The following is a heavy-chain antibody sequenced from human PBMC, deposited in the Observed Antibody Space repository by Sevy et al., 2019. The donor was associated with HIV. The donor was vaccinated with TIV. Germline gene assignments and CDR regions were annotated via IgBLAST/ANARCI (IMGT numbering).Heavy chain of an antibody. V-gene: IGHV6-1*01. CDR1: GDSVSSNSAA. CDR2: TYYRSKWYN. Sequence: KQSQTLSLTCAISGDSVSSNSAAWNWIRQSPSRGLEWLGRTYYRSKWYNDYAVSVKSRITINPDTSKNQFSLQLNSVTPXDTAVYYCARDTKLGMGYYYYYMDVWGKGTTVTVSS. J-gene: IGHJ6*03. D-gene: IGHD7-27*01. CDR3: ARDTKLGMGYYYYYMDV.